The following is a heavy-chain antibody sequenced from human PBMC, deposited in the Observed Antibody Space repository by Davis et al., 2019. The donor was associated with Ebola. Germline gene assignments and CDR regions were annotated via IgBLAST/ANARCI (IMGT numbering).Heavy chain of an antibody. Sequence: MPSETLSLTCAASGGSISSSNWWSWVRPPPGKVLEWIGEMYHSGSTNYNPSLKSRVTISVDKSKNQFSLKLSSVTAADTAVYYCERGPSMVRGVNWFDPWGQGTLVTVSS. J-gene: IGHJ5*02. CDR3: ERGPSMVRGVNWFDP. CDR2: MYHSGST. V-gene: IGHV4-4*02. D-gene: IGHD3-10*01. CDR1: GGSISSSNW.